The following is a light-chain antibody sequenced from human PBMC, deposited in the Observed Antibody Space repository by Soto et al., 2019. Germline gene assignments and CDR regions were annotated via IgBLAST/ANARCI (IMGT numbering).Light chain of an antibody. Sequence: EIELTQSPGTLSLSPGERATLSCRASQSISSTLLAWYQQNTGQAPRLLIYSSSIRATGIPDRFSGSGSGTDFTLTISRLEPEDFAVYYCQQYGSSLITFGQGTRLEIK. CDR1: QSISSTL. J-gene: IGKJ5*01. V-gene: IGKV3-20*01. CDR2: SSS. CDR3: QQYGSSLIT.